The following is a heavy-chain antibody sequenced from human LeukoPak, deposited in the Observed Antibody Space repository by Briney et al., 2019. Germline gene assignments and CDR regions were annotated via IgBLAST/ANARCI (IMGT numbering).Heavy chain of an antibody. CDR2: ISGDGVST. Sequence: GGSLRLSCVASGLPISDFAMHWGGQAPGKGLEWVSLISGDGVSTFYADSVKGRFSISRDNSKNSLSLEMNSLRTEDTAMYYCARESGKFDYWGQGTLVAVSS. CDR1: GLPISDFA. CDR3: ARESGKFDY. J-gene: IGHJ4*02. V-gene: IGHV3-43*02.